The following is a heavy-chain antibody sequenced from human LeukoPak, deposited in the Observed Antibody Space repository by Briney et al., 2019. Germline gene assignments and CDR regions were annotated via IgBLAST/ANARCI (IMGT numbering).Heavy chain of an antibody. CDR3: ARGRYCSSTSCYFPYFDY. J-gene: IGHJ4*02. CDR1: GGSFSGYY. Sequence: PSETLSLTCAVYGGSFSGYYWSWIRQPPGKGLEWIGEINHSGSTNYNPSLKSRVTISVDTSKNQFSLKLSSVTAADTAVYYCARGRYCSSTSCYFPYFDYWGQGTLVTVSS. V-gene: IGHV4-34*01. CDR2: INHSGST. D-gene: IGHD2-2*01.